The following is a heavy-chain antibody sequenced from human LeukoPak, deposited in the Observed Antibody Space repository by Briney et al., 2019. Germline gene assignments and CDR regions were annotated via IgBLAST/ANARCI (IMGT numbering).Heavy chain of an antibody. D-gene: IGHD3-10*01. Sequence: GGSLRLSCAASGFTFSSYWMHWVRQAPGKGLVWVSRINSDGSSTTHADSVKGRFTISRDNAKNTLYLQMNSLRAEDTAVYYCARDRYHYGSYGMDVWGQGTTVTVSS. CDR3: ARDRYHYGSYGMDV. V-gene: IGHV3-74*01. J-gene: IGHJ6*02. CDR2: INSDGSST. CDR1: GFTFSSYW.